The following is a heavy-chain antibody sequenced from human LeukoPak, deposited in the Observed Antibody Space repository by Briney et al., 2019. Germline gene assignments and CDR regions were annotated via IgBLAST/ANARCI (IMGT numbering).Heavy chain of an antibody. V-gene: IGHV4-39*01. CDR2: IYYSGST. J-gene: IGHJ4*02. CDR1: GGSISSSSYY. D-gene: IGHD6-13*01. CDR3: ASSGPPSAAAGCYFDY. Sequence: SETLSLTCTVSGGSISSSSYYWGWIRQPPGKGLEWIGNIYYSGSTYYNPSLKSRVTISVDTSKNQFSLKLSSVTAADTAVYYCASSGPPSAAAGCYFDYWGQGTLVTVSS.